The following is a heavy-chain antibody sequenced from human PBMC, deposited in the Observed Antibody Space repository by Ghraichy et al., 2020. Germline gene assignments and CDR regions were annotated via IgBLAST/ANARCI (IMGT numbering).Heavy chain of an antibody. CDR3: AKDPLVSSSWGLYFDY. D-gene: IGHD6-13*01. J-gene: IGHJ4*02. CDR2: IRYDGSNK. CDR1: GFTFSSYG. V-gene: IGHV3-30*02. Sequence: GGSLRRSCAASGFTFSSYGMHWVRQAPGKGLEWVAFIRYDGSNKYYADSVKGRFTISRDNSKNTLYLQMNSLRAEDTAVYYCAKDPLVSSSWGLYFDYWGQGTLVTVSS.